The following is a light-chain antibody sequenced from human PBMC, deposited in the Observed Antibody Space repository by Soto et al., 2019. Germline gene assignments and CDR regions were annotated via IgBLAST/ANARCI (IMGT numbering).Light chain of an antibody. J-gene: IGKJ5*01. CDR3: QKFNTAPLT. CDR2: SAS. Sequence: DIKMTQSPSSLSASVGDRVTITCRASQDISVYLAWYQQKPGKVPKLLIYSASTLQSEVPSRFSGSGSGTDFTLTISSLQSEDVATYFCQKFNTAPLTFGQGTRLEIK. V-gene: IGKV1-27*01. CDR1: QDISVY.